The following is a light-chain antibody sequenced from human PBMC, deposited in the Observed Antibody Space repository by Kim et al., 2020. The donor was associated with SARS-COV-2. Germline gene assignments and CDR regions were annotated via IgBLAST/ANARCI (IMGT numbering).Light chain of an antibody. CDR1: QSVSSDY. Sequence: YPGERATLTCRASQSVSSDYLMWYQQKPGQAPRLLIYGASNRATGIPDRFSGSGSGTDFNLIISRVETEDFAVYYCQQYGRSPTFGGGTKVDIK. V-gene: IGKV3-20*01. J-gene: IGKJ4*01. CDR3: QQYGRSPT. CDR2: GAS.